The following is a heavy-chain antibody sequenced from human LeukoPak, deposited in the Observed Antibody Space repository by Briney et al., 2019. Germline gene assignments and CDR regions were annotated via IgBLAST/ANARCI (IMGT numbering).Heavy chain of an antibody. D-gene: IGHD4-17*01. CDR3: ATTATTPSGGAFDV. J-gene: IGHJ3*01. CDR1: GGSGGTFSTYV. Sequence: GASVRVSCKASGGSGGTFSTYVLNWVRQAPGHGLEWMGGIIPSFGSANYAQHVQGRITVTADESTTTVHMELSSLRSEDTAVYYCATTATTPSGGAFDVWGQGTMVTVS. V-gene: IGHV1-69*13. CDR2: IIPSFGSA.